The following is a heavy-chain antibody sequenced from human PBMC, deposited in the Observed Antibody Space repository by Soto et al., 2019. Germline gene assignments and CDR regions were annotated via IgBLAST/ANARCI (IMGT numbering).Heavy chain of an antibody. Sequence: GGSLRLSCAASGFTFSSYGMHWVRQAPGKGLEWVAVIWYDGSNKYYADSVKGRFTISRDNSKNTLYLQMNSLRAEDTAVYYCARDPSLYYYDSSGYYPAAYFYYGMDVWGQGTTVTVSS. CDR1: GFTFSSYG. D-gene: IGHD3-22*01. J-gene: IGHJ6*02. CDR3: ARDPSLYYYDSSGYYPAAYFYYGMDV. CDR2: IWYDGSNK. V-gene: IGHV3-33*01.